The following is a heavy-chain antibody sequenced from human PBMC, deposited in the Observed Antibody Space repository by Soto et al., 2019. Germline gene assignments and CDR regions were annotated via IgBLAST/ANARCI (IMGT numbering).Heavy chain of an antibody. V-gene: IGHV1-69*06. CDR2: IIPIFGTA. J-gene: IGHJ3*01. CDR3: AREAPMIVVVNRAFDL. CDR1: GGTFSSYA. Sequence: ASVKVSCKASGGTFSSYAISWVRQAPGQGLEWMGGIIPIFGTANYAQKFQGRVTITADKSTSTAYMELGSLRSEDTAVYYCAREAPMIVVVNRAFDLWGQGPMVTVSS. D-gene: IGHD3-22*01.